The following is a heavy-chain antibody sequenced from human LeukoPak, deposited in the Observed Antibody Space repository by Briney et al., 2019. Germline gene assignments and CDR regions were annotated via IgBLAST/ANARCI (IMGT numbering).Heavy chain of an antibody. Sequence: GGSLRLSCAASGFTLSSYAMSWVRQAPGKGLEWVSDISGSGGRKYYADCVKGRLTICRDNYKKRVYLQMNSLRAEDTAVYYCAKDGSYGDYPTDAFDIWGQGTMVTVSS. D-gene: IGHD4-17*01. CDR1: GFTLSSYA. CDR2: ISGSGGRK. CDR3: AKDGSYGDYPTDAFDI. V-gene: IGHV3-23*01. J-gene: IGHJ3*02.